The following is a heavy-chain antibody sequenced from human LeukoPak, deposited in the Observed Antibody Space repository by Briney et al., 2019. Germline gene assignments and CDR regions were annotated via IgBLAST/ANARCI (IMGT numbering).Heavy chain of an antibody. Sequence: GGSLRLSCAASGFTFSSYAMSWVRQAPGKGLEWVSAISGSGGSTYYADSVKGRFTISRDNSKNTLYLQMKSLRAEDTAVYYCAKVSGGSGWYDFDYWGQGTLVTVSS. D-gene: IGHD6-19*01. V-gene: IGHV3-23*01. CDR2: ISGSGGST. CDR1: GFTFSSYA. J-gene: IGHJ4*02. CDR3: AKVSGGSGWYDFDY.